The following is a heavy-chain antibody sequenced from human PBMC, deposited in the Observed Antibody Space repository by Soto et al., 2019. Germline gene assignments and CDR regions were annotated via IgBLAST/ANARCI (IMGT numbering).Heavy chain of an antibody. D-gene: IGHD6-13*01. CDR2: INGDGSST. Sequence: PGGSLRLSCAASGLTFSSYWMHWVRQAPGKGLVWVSRINGDGSSTSYADSVKGRFTISRDNAENTLYLQMNSLRAEDTAVYYCARDPRISGWYDGKMFDYWGQGTLVTVSS. CDR3: ARDPRISGWYDGKMFDY. CDR1: GLTFSSYW. V-gene: IGHV3-74*01. J-gene: IGHJ4*02.